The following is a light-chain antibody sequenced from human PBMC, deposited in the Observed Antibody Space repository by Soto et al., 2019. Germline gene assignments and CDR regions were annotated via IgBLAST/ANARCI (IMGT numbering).Light chain of an antibody. CDR2: EAS. Sequence: DIQMTQSPSTLSGSVGDRVTITCRASQTISSWLAWYQQKPGKAPKLLIYEASTLKSGVPSRFSGSGSGTDFTFTISSLQPEDIATYYCQQYDNLTWTFGQGTKVDNK. V-gene: IGKV1-5*03. CDR1: QTISSW. CDR3: QQYDNLTWT. J-gene: IGKJ1*01.